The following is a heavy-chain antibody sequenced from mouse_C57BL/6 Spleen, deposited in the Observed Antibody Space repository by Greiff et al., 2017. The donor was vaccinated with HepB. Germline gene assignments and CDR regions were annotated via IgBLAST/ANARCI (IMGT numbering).Heavy chain of an antibody. V-gene: IGHV5-4*01. CDR3: ARDWDFYFDY. CDR1: GFTFSSYA. Sequence: EVKVVESGGGLVKPGGSLKLSCAASGFTFSSYAMSWVRQTPEKRLEWVATISDGGSYTYYPDNVKGRFTISRDNAKNNLYLQMSHLKSEDTAMYYGARDWDFYFDYWGQGTTLTVSS. J-gene: IGHJ2*01. CDR2: ISDGGSYT. D-gene: IGHD4-1*01.